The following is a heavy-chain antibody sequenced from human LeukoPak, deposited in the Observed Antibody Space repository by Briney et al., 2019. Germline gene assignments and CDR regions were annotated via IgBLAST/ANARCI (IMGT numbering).Heavy chain of an antibody. V-gene: IGHV4-39*07. CDR2: INHSGST. J-gene: IGHJ6*03. D-gene: IGHD2-8*01. Sequence: PSETLSLTCTVSGGSISSSSDYWSWIRQPPGKGLEWIGEINHSGSTNYNPSLKSRVTISVDTSKNQFSLKLSSVTAADTAVYYCARRMRGYCTNGVCFTLALYYYYYMDVWGKGTTVTVSS. CDR3: ARRMRGYCTNGVCFTLALYYYYYMDV. CDR1: GGSISSSSDY.